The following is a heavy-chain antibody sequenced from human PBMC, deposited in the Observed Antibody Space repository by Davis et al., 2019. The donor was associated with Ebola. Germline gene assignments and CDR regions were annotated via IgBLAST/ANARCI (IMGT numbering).Heavy chain of an antibody. D-gene: IGHD3-10*01. CDR2: IYHSGST. CDR3: ARDSGLRVYFDY. V-gene: IGHV4-39*07. J-gene: IGHJ4*02. CDR1: GGSISSSNYY. Sequence: MPSETLSLTCTVSGGSISSSNYYWGWIRQPPGKGLQWIGSIYHSGSTYYNPSLKSRDTISVDTSKNQFSLKLSSVTAADTAVYYCARDSGLRVYFDYWGQGTLVTVSS.